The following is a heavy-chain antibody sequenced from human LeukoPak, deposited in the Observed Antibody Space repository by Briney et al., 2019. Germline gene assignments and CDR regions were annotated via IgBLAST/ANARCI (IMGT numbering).Heavy chain of an antibody. CDR3: AKDMLTLDYFDY. CDR1: GFTFNNSG. D-gene: IGHD2-8*01. J-gene: IGHJ4*02. Sequence: PGGSLRLSCAASGFTFNNSGMSWVRQAPGKGLEWVSGISGSGGNTYYADSVKGRFTISRDNSKKTLYLQMNSLRAEDTAIYYCAKDMLTLDYFDYWGQGTLVTVSS. CDR2: ISGSGGNT. V-gene: IGHV3-23*01.